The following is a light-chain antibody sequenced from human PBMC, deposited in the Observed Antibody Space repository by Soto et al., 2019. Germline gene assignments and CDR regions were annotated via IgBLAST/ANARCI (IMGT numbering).Light chain of an antibody. V-gene: IGLV7-46*01. CDR3: LLFYNGPYV. CDR1: TGAVTNGHY. J-gene: IGLJ1*01. CDR2: DTT. Sequence: QAVVTQEPSLTGSPGETVTLSCASSTGAVTNGHYPYWFQQKPGQAPRTLIYDTTNRHSWTPARFSGSLLGGKAALTLSGAQHEDEADYYCLLFYNGPYVFGTGTKVTV.